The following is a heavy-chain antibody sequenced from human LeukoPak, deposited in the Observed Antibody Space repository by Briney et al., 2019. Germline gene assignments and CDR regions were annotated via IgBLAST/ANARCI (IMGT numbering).Heavy chain of an antibody. V-gene: IGHV5-10-1*01. CDR1: GYSFTNYW. Sequence: GESLKISCQGSGYSFTNYWISWVRQMPGKGLEWMGRSAPSDSNTYYSPSFQGHVTISADKSISTAYLQWSSLKASDTAMYYCARRTLGATRTKYFDYWGQGTLVTVSS. CDR2: SAPSDSNT. CDR3: ARRTLGATRTKYFDY. D-gene: IGHD1-26*01. J-gene: IGHJ4*02.